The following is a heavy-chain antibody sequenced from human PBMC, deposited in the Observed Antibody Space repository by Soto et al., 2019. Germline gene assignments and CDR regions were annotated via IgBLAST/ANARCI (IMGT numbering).Heavy chain of an antibody. Sequence: SETLSLTCAVYGGFLSESYWTWIRQPPGKGLEWIGEINHVGGTNYNPSLKSRVTMSVDTSQNQFSLRLISVTAADTAMYFCVRIRYQLPSSVLWLDPWGQGTLVTVSS. V-gene: IGHV4-34*01. CDR2: INHVGGT. D-gene: IGHD3-16*01. CDR1: GGFLSESY. CDR3: VRIRYQLPSSVLWLDP. J-gene: IGHJ5*02.